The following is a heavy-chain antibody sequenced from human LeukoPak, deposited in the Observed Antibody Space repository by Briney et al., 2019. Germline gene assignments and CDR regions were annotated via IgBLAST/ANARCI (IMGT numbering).Heavy chain of an antibody. CDR1: GYTITNNY. V-gene: IGHV1-46*01. CDR2: INPSGTGT. Sequence: ASVKVSCKASGYTITNNYMHWVRQAPGQGLEWMGVINPSGTGTSYAQKFQGRVTMTRDMSTSTVYMELSSLRSEDTAVYYCARAPGYSYGYWFDPWGQGTLVTVSS. J-gene: IGHJ5*02. CDR3: ARAPGYSYGYWFDP. D-gene: IGHD5-18*01.